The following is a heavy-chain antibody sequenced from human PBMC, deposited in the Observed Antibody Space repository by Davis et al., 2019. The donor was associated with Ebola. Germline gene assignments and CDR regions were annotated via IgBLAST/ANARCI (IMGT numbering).Heavy chain of an antibody. CDR1: GFTFGDYA. CDR2: IRSKAYGGTT. CDR3: TRDPNIPLPADAFDI. J-gene: IGHJ3*02. Sequence: GESLKISCTASGFTFGDYAMSWFRQAPGKGLEWVGFIRSKAYGGTTEYAASVKGRFTISRDDSKSIAYLQMNSLKTEDTAVYYCTRDPNIPLPADAFDIWGQGTMVTVSS. D-gene: IGHD2/OR15-2a*01. V-gene: IGHV3-49*03.